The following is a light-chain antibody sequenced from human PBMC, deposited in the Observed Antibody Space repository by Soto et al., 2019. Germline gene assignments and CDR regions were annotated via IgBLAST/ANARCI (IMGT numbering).Light chain of an antibody. CDR2: DGS. CDR1: RSVAGY. J-gene: IGKJ4*01. CDR3: QQRSNGLT. V-gene: IGKV3-11*01. Sequence: EIVLTQSPATLSLSPGERATLSCRASRSVAGYLAWYQQRPGQAPRLLMYDGSNRATGIPARFSGSGSGTDFNLTISRLEPEDFAIYYCQQRSNGLTFGGGTKVEIK.